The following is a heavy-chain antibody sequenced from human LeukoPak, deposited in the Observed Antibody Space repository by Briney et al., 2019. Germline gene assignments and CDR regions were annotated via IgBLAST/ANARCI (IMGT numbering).Heavy chain of an antibody. CDR2: IYYSGST. CDR1: GGSISSCY. V-gene: IGHV4-59*01. Sequence: SETLSLTCTVSGGSISSCYWSWIRQPPGKGLEWIGYIYYSGSTNYNPSLKSRVTISVDTSKNQFSLKLSSVTAADTAVYYCARGPLGPAAGHLNFDYWGQGTLVTVSS. J-gene: IGHJ4*02. CDR3: ARGPLGPAAGHLNFDY. D-gene: IGHD6-13*01.